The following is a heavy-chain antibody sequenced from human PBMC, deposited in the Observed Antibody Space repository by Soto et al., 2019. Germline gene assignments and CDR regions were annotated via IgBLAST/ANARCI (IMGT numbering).Heavy chain of an antibody. J-gene: IGHJ4*02. CDR1: GFTVSSNY. V-gene: IGHV3-66*01. D-gene: IGHD6-19*01. CDR3: GAEAVAGTSDSRVDY. Sequence: EVQLVESGGGLVQPGGSLRLSCAASGFTVSSNYMSWVRQAPGKGLEWVSVIYSGGSTYYADSVKGRCTISRDNSKNTLYLQMNSLRAEDTAVYYCGAEAVAGTSDSRVDYWGQGTLVTVSS. CDR2: IYSGGST.